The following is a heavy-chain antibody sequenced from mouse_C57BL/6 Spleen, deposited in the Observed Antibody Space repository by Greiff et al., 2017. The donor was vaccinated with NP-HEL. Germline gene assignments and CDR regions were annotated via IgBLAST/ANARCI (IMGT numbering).Heavy chain of an antibody. Sequence: QVQLKESGAELVKPGASVKLSCKASGYTFTEYTIHWVKQRPGQGLEWIGWFYPGSGSIKYNEKFKDKATLTADKSSSTVYMELSRLTSEDSAVYFCARHGYYGSSPYYFDYWGQGTTLTVSS. CDR1: GYTFTEYT. CDR3: ARHGYYGSSPYYFDY. CDR2: FYPGSGSI. V-gene: IGHV1-62-2*01. D-gene: IGHD1-1*01. J-gene: IGHJ2*01.